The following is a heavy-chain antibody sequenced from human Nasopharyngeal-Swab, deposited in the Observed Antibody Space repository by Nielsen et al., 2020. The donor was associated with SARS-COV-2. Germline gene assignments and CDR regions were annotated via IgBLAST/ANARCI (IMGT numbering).Heavy chain of an antibody. D-gene: IGHD4-17*01. CDR1: GFSFRSYG. Sequence: GESLKISCAASGFSFRSYGMHWVRQAPGKGLAWVAVISYDGSNKDYADSVKGRFTISRDNSKNTLYLQMNSLRAEDTAVYYCARERGEYGDYWGEAFDIWGQGTMVTVSS. CDR2: ISYDGSNK. V-gene: IGHV3-30*03. J-gene: IGHJ3*02. CDR3: ARERGEYGDYWGEAFDI.